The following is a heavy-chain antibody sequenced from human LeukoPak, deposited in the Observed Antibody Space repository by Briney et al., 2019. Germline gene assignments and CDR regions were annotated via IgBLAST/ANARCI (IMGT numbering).Heavy chain of an antibody. CDR1: GSSINRGGYY. D-gene: IGHD3-22*01. CDR3: ARDNYYDRKGFDY. Sequence: SETLSLTCTVSGSSINRGGYYWSWIRQHPGKGLEWIGYIYYRGNTDYNPSLKSRVTISIDTSKNQFSLQLSSVTVADTAVYYCARDNYYDRKGFDYWGQGTLVTVSS. CDR2: IYYRGNT. J-gene: IGHJ4*02. V-gene: IGHV4-31*03.